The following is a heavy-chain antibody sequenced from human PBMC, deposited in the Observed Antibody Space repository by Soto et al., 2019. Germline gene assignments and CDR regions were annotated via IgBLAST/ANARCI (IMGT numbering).Heavy chain of an antibody. D-gene: IGHD2-2*01. CDR1: GGYISSSSYY. J-gene: IGHJ6*02. CDR3: ARHRVVVPAAMNYYYYGMDV. CDR2: IYYSGST. Sequence: SVTLSLTCTVSGGYISSSSYYWGWIRKPPGKGLERIGSIYYSGSTYYNPSLKSRVTISVDTSKNQFSLKLSSVTAAHTAVYYCARHRVVVPAAMNYYYYGMDVWGQGTTVTVSS. V-gene: IGHV4-39*01.